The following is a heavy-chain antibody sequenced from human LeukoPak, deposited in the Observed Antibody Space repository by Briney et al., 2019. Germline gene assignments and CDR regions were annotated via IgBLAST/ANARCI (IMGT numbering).Heavy chain of an antibody. J-gene: IGHJ5*02. V-gene: IGHV1-8*01. CDR2: MNPNSGNT. CDR1: GYTFTSYD. D-gene: IGHD2-15*01. CDR3: ARGRGWSNNWFDP. Sequence: ASVKASCTASGYTFTSYDINWVRQATGQGLEWMGWMNPNSGNTGYAQTFQGRVTMTRHTSISTAYMELSSLRSEDTAVYYCARGRGWSNNWFDPWGQGTLVTVSS.